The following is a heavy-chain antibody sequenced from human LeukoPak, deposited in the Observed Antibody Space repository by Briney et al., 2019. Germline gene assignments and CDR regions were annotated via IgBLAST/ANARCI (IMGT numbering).Heavy chain of an antibody. V-gene: IGHV3-21*01. J-gene: IGHJ4*02. D-gene: IGHD1-26*01. CDR1: GFTFSSYA. CDR2: ISSSSSYI. CDR3: VLVGATLGY. Sequence: GGSLRLSCAASGFTFSSYAMSWVRQAPGKGLEWVSSISSSSSYIYYADSVKGRFAISRDNAKNSLYLQMNSLRAEDTAVYYCVLVGATLGYWGQGTLVTVSS.